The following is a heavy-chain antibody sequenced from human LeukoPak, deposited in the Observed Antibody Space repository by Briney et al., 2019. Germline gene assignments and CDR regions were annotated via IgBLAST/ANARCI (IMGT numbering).Heavy chain of an antibody. V-gene: IGHV4-59*01. CDR3: AHYYDSSGYYPNAFDI. CDR2: IYYSGST. CDR1: GGSISSYY. D-gene: IGHD3-22*01. J-gene: IGHJ3*02. Sequence: PSETLSLTCTVSGGSISSYYWSWIRQPPGKGLEWIGYIYYSGSTNYNPSLKSRVTISVDTSKNQFSLKLSSVTAADTAVYYCAHYYDSSGYYPNAFDIWGQGTMVTVSS.